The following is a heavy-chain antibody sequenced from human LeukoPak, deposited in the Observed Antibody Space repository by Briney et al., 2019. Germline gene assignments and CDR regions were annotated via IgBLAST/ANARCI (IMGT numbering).Heavy chain of an antibody. CDR1: GFTFSSYG. CDR3: AELPIAVAGIGDDY. V-gene: IGHV3-30*18. Sequence: GRSLRLSCAASGFTFSSYGMHWVRQAPGKGLEWVAVISYDGSNKYYADSVKGRFTISRDNSKNTLYLQMNSLRAEDTAVYYCAELPIAVAGIGDDYWGQGTLVTVSS. CDR2: ISYDGSNK. D-gene: IGHD6-19*01. J-gene: IGHJ4*02.